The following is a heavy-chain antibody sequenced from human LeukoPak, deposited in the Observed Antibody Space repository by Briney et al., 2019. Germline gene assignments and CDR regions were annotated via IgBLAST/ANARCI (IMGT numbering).Heavy chain of an antibody. Sequence: GGSLRLSCAASGLTFSSYAMSWVRQAPGKGLEWVSAISGSGGSTYYADSVKGRFTISRDNSKNTLYLQMNSLRAEDTAVYYCAKGAHSSGRGTYFDYWGQGTLVTVSS. J-gene: IGHJ4*02. CDR3: AKGAHSSGRGTYFDY. CDR1: GLTFSSYA. D-gene: IGHD6-19*01. CDR2: ISGSGGST. V-gene: IGHV3-23*01.